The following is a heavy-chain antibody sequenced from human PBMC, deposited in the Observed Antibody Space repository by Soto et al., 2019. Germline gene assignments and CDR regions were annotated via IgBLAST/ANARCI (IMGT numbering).Heavy chain of an antibody. J-gene: IGHJ6*02. Sequence: ASVKVSCKASGYSFTDHHIHWVRQAPGQGLEWPGRINPKSGGTSTAQKFQGWVPMTTDTSINAASMELTRLTSDYTAIYYCARGDSADCSNGVCSYFYHDDMDVWG. CDR3: ARGDSADCSNGVCSYFYHDDMDV. V-gene: IGHV1-2*04. CDR1: GYSFTDHH. D-gene: IGHD2-8*01. CDR2: INPKSGGT.